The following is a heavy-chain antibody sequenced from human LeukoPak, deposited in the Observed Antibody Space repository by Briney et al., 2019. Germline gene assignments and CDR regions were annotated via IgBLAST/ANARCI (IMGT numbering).Heavy chain of an antibody. D-gene: IGHD3-10*01. CDR3: ARGQLWFGELSNYYYYMDV. V-gene: IGHV1-69*13. J-gene: IGHJ6*03. Sequence: SVKVSCKASGYTFTSYAISWVRQAPGQGLEWMRGIIPIFGTANYAQKFQGRVTITADESTSTAYMELSSLRSEDTAVYYCARGQLWFGELSNYYYYMDVWGKGTTVTISS. CDR2: IIPIFGTA. CDR1: GYTFTSYA.